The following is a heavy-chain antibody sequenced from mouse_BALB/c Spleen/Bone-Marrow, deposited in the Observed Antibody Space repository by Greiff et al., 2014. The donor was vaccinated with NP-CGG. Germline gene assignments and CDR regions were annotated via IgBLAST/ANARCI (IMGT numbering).Heavy chain of an antibody. Sequence: DVQLVESGPDLVKPSQSLSLTCTVTGYSITSDYSWHWIRQFPGNKLEWMGYIHYSGTTVYNPSLKSRISITRDTSNNQFFLQLNSVTTEDTATYYCARFAGTPYTRDYWGQGTSVTVSS. J-gene: IGHJ4*01. CDR3: ARFAGTPYTRDY. CDR2: IHYSGTT. D-gene: IGHD4-1*01. CDR1: GYSITSDYS. V-gene: IGHV3-1*02.